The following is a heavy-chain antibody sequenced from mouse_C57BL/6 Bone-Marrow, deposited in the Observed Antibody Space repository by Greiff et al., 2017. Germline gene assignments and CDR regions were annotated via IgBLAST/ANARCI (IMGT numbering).Heavy chain of an antibody. V-gene: IGHV1-64*01. CDR3: ARSTFFDY. CDR1: GYTFTSYW. Sequence: QVHVKQPGAELVKPGASVKLSCKASGYTFTSYWMHWVKQRPGQGLEWIGMIHPTSGSTNYNEKFKSKATLTVDKSSSTAYMQLSSLTSEDSAVYYCARSTFFDYWGQGTTLTVSS. CDR2: IHPTSGST. J-gene: IGHJ2*01. D-gene: IGHD5-1*01.